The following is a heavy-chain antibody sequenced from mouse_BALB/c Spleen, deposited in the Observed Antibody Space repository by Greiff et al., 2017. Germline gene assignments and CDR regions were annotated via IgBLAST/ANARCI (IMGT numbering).Heavy chain of an antibody. D-gene: IGHD2-9*01. CDR3: ARAFYGNDASY. CDR1: GFSLTSYG. V-gene: IGHV2-9*02. J-gene: IGHJ3*01. CDR2: IWAGGST. Sequence: QVQLKESGPGLVAPSQSLSITCTVSGFSLTSYGVHWVRQPPGKGLEWLGVIWAGGSTNYNSALMSRLSISKDNSKSQVFLKMNSLQTDDTARYYCARAFYGNDASYWGQGTLVTVSA.